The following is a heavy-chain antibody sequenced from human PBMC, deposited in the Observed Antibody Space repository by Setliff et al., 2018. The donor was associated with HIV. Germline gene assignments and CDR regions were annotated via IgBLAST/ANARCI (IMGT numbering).Heavy chain of an antibody. CDR3: ARGRDYYGSGNAFDI. V-gene: IGHV1-69*10. CDR2: IIPILGIA. CDR1: GGTFSSYA. Sequence: SVKVSCKASGGTFSSYAISWVRQAPGQGLEWMGGIIPILGIANYAQKFQGRVTITADKSTSTAYMELSSLRSEDTAVYYCARGRDYYGSGNAFDIWGQGTMVTVSS. D-gene: IGHD3-10*01. J-gene: IGHJ3*02.